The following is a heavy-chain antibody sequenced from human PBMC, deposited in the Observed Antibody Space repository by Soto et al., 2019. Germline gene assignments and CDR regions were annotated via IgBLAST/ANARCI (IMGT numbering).Heavy chain of an antibody. Sequence: SVKVSCKASGGTFSSYAISWVRQAPGQGLEWMGGIIPIFGTANYAQKFQGRVTTTADESTSTAYMELSSLRSEDTAVYYCARDLSGYYGSGSYFSRWGQGTLVTVSS. J-gene: IGHJ4*02. CDR3: ARDLSGYYGSGSYFSR. CDR1: GGTFSSYA. V-gene: IGHV1-69*13. D-gene: IGHD3-10*01. CDR2: IIPIFGTA.